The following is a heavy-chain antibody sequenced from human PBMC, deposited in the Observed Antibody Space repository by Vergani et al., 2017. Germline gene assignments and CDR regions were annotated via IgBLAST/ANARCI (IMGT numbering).Heavy chain of an antibody. V-gene: IGHV3-23*01. D-gene: IGHD1-1*01. CDR2: ISGSGGST. J-gene: IGHJ6*03. Sequence: EVQLLESGGGLVQPGGSLRLSCAASGFTFSSYAMSWVRQAPGKGLEWVSAISGSGGSTYYADSVQGRFTISRDNSKNTLYLQMNSLTAEDTAVYYSATATDWNHYYYYYMDVWGKGTTVTVSS. CDR1: GFTFSSYA. CDR3: ATATDWNHYYYYYMDV.